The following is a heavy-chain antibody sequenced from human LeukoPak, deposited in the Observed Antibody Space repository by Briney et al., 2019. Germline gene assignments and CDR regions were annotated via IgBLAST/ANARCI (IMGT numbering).Heavy chain of an antibody. D-gene: IGHD3-3*01. Sequence: GGSLRLSCAASGFTFSSYAMSWVRQAPGKGLEWVSAISGSGGSTYYADSVKGRFTISRDNSKNTLYLQMNSLRAEDTAVYYCANGRYVTIFGVGAFDYWGQGTLVTVSS. V-gene: IGHV3-23*01. CDR1: GFTFSSYA. CDR3: ANGRYVTIFGVGAFDY. CDR2: ISGSGGST. J-gene: IGHJ4*02.